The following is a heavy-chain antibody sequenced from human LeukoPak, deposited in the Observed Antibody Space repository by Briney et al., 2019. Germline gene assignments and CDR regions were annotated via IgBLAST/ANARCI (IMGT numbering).Heavy chain of an antibody. CDR2: IIPIFGTA. V-gene: IGHV1-69*06. D-gene: IGHD1-1*01. Sequence: WASVKVSCKASGGTFSSYAISWVRQAPGQGLEWMGGIIPIFGTANYAQKFQGRVTITADKSTSTAYMELSSLRSEDTAVYYCAYGTNYYYYYYMDVWGKGTTVTVSS. CDR1: GGTFSSYA. J-gene: IGHJ6*03. CDR3: AYGTNYYYYYYMDV.